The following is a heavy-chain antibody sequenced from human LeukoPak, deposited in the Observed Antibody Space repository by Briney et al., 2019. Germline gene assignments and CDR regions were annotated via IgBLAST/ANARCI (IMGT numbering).Heavy chain of an antibody. D-gene: IGHD1-26*01. CDR3: TRGKEGYFDYYYYYMDV. Sequence: GGSLRLSCTTSGFTFGDYAMSWFRQAPGKGLEWVGFIRSKAYVGTTGYAASVKGRFNITRDDFKTIAYLQMNSLKTEDTAVYYCTRGKEGYFDYYYYYMDVWGKGTTVTVSS. CDR1: GFTFGDYA. V-gene: IGHV3-49*03. J-gene: IGHJ6*03. CDR2: IRSKAYVGTT.